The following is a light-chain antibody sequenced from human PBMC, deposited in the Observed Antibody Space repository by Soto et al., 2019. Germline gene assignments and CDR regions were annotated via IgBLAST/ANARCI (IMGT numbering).Light chain of an antibody. CDR2: AAS. J-gene: IGKJ4*01. CDR3: QQHINWPLT. CDR1: QSISSY. Sequence: DIQMTQSPSSLSASVGDRVTITCRASQSISSYLNWYQQKPGKAPKLLIYAASSLQSGVPSRFSGSGSGTDFTLTISSLQPEDFATYYCQQHINWPLTVGGGTKVDIK. V-gene: IGKV1-39*01.